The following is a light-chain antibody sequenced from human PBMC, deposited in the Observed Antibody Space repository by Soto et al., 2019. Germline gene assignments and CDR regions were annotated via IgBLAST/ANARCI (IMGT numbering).Light chain of an antibody. CDR2: GAS. J-gene: IGKJ1*01. CDR3: QQDSRSPLT. Sequence: EIVLTQSPGTLSLSPGERATLSCRASQSVSNNYLAWYQQKPGQAPRLVIYGASSRATGIPDRFSASGSGTDFTLSINRLDPEDFAVYYCQQDSRSPLTFGQGTKVEIK. CDR1: QSVSNNY. V-gene: IGKV3-20*01.